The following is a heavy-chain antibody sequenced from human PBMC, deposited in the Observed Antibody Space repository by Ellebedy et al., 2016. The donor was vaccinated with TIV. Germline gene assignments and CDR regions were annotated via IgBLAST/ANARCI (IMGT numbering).Heavy chain of an antibody. D-gene: IGHD6-19*01. CDR2: INQDGSER. V-gene: IGHV3-7*01. Sequence: GESLKISCGTSGFTFSNYWMTWVRQAPGKGLEWVANINQDGSERHYVDSVKGRFAVSRDNAKNSMYLQMNSLRDEDTAVYYCARDQWLGRAYYFDYWGQGTLLTVSS. CDR3: ARDQWLGRAYYFDY. CDR1: GFTFSNYW. J-gene: IGHJ4*02.